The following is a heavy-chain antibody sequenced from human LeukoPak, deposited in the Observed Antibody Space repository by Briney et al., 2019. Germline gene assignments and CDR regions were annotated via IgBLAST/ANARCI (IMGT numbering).Heavy chain of an antibody. Sequence: SETLSLTCAVYGGSFSGYYWSWIRQPPGKGLEWIGEINHSGSTNYNPSLKSRVTISVDTSKNQFSLKLSSVTAADTAVYYCARGRRGSKGYCSSTSCYTAGFDPWGQGTLVTVSS. CDR3: ARGRRGSKGYCSSTSCYTAGFDP. V-gene: IGHV4-34*01. D-gene: IGHD2-2*02. J-gene: IGHJ5*02. CDR1: GGSFSGYY. CDR2: INHSGST.